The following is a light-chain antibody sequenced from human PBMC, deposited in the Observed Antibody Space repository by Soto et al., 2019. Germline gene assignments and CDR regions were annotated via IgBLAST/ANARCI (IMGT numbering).Light chain of an antibody. CDR1: QDIRIY. Sequence: DIQMTQSPSSLSASVGDRVTITCKASQDIRIYLNSLQQKPGKAPKLLIYDASNLERGVPSRFSGSGSGTDFTFTISSLQAEDTATYYCQQYDDIPPMTFGGGTKVEI. CDR3: QQYDDIPPMT. V-gene: IGKV1-33*01. CDR2: DAS. J-gene: IGKJ4*01.